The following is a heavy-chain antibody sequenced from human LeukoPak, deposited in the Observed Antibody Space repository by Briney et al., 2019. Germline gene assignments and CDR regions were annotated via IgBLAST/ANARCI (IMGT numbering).Heavy chain of an antibody. V-gene: IGHV4-39*02. J-gene: IGHJ4*02. Sequence: SETLSLTCTVAGDSISSSSYGWGWIREPPGKGLEWIGSIYYSGSTYYNPSLKSRVTISVDTSKTQFSLKLSSVTAADTAVYYCARESGDYDFWSGYYPQYFDYWGQGTLVTVSS. CDR2: IYYSGST. CDR1: GDSISSSSYG. D-gene: IGHD3-3*01. CDR3: ARESGDYDFWSGYYPQYFDY.